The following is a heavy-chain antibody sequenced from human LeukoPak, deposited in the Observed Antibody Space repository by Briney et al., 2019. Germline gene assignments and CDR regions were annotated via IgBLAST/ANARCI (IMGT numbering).Heavy chain of an antibody. V-gene: IGHV4-59*01. CDR2: IYYNGNT. J-gene: IGHJ6*02. CDR1: GDSISGYY. Sequence: SETLSLTCTVSGDSISGYYWNWIWRPPGKGLEWIGYIYYNGNTNYSPSLKSRVTMSVDTSKNLFSLKVSSVTAADTAVYYCARGRSNYYGMDVWGQGTTVTVSS. CDR3: ARGRSNYYGMDV. D-gene: IGHD1-26*01.